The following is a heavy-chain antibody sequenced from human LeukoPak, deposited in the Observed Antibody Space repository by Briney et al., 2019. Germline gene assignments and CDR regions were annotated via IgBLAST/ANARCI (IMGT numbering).Heavy chain of an antibody. Sequence: SETLSLACTVSGGSISSGDYYWSWIRQPPGKGLEWIGYIYYSGSTYYNPSLKSRVTISVDASKNQYSLKLSSVTAADTAVYYCARVYIAAANLNWFDPWGQGTLVTVSS. CDR2: IYYSGST. D-gene: IGHD6-13*01. V-gene: IGHV4-30-4*08. J-gene: IGHJ5*02. CDR3: ARVYIAAANLNWFDP. CDR1: GGSISSGDYY.